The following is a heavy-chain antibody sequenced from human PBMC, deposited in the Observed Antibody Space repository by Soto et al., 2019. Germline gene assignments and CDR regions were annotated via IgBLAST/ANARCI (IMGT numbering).Heavy chain of an antibody. Sequence: SETLSLTCAVYGGSFGGYYRSWIRQPPGKGLEWIGEINHSGSTNYNPSLKSRVTISVDTSKNQFSLKLSSVTAADTAVYYCARGGFGDVYYYYYMDVWGKGTTVTVSS. J-gene: IGHJ6*03. V-gene: IGHV4-34*01. CDR2: INHSGST. CDR1: GGSFGGYY. CDR3: ARGGFGDVYYYYYMDV. D-gene: IGHD3-10*01.